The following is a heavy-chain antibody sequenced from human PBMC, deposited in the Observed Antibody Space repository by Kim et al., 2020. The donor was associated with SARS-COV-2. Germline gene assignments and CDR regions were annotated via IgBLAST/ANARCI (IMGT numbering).Heavy chain of an antibody. J-gene: IGHJ4*01. CDR1: GDSVSTSTYY. V-gene: IGHV4-39*01. CDR2: IHYSGIT. D-gene: IGHD2-15*01. Sequence: SETLSLTCAVSGDSVSTSTYYWAWIRQPPGKGLEWIATIHYSGITYYNPSLKSRLTISVDTSKNQFSLKLSSVTAAYTAVYYCARWVAAQGTGLGFDYWG. CDR3: ARWVAAQGTGLGFDY.